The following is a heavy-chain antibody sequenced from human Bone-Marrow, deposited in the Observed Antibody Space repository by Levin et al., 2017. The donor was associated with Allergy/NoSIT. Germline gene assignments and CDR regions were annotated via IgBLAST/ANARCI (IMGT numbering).Heavy chain of an antibody. CDR3: ARGRSIAAAGPTYNWFDP. V-gene: IGHV1-8*01. D-gene: IGHD6-13*01. CDR2: MNPNSGNT. J-gene: IGHJ5*02. Sequence: GASVKVSCKASGYTFTSYDINWVRQATGQGLEWMGWMNPNSGNTGYAQKFQGRVTMTRNTSISTAYMELSSLRSEDTAVYYCARGRSIAAAGPTYNWFDPWGQGTLVTVSS. CDR1: GYTFTSYD.